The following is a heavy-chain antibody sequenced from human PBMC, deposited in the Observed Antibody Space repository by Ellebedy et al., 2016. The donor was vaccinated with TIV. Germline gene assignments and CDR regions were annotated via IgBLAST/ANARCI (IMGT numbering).Heavy chain of an antibody. CDR2: SYPDDSDI. D-gene: IGHD3-10*01. CDR1: GYSSTSYW. Sequence: ASVKVSCKGFGYSSTSYWIAWVRQMPGKGLEWMGISYPDDSDIRYGPAFQGQVTITVDKSINTADLHWSSLKASDNAMYYCARPPMVRADDAFDIWGQGTMVTVSS. V-gene: IGHV5-51*01. CDR3: ARPPMVRADDAFDI. J-gene: IGHJ3*02.